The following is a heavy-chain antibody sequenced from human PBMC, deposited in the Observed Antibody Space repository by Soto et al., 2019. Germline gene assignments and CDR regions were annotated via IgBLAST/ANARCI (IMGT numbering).Heavy chain of an antibody. J-gene: IGHJ5*01. Sequence: PSETLSLTCSVSGDSISTVDYFWACMRQPPGQALEYIGYIYKSTTTYYNPSFESRVAISLDTSKSQFSLNVTSVTAADTAVYFCARGRYCLTGRCFPNWFDSWGQGTLVTVSS. CDR1: GDSISTVDYF. CDR2: IYKSTTT. V-gene: IGHV4-30-4*01. D-gene: IGHD2-15*01. CDR3: ARGRYCLTGRCFPNWFDS.